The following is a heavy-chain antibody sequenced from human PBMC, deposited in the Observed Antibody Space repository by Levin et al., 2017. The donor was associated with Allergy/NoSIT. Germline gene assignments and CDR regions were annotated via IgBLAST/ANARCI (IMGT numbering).Heavy chain of an antibody. Sequence: GESLKISCAVSGFTFSSSEMNWVRQAPGKGLEWVSYISSGGSSIYYADSVKGRFTISRDNAKNSLYLQMNSLRVEDTAVYYCAKVGRSARPGYWGQGTLVTVSS. J-gene: IGHJ4*02. D-gene: IGHD6-6*01. CDR1: GFTFSSSE. V-gene: IGHV3-48*03. CDR2: ISSGGSSI. CDR3: AKVGRSARPGY.